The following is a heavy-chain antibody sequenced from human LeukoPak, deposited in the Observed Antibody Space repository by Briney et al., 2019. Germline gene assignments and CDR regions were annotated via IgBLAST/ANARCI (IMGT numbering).Heavy chain of an antibody. J-gene: IGHJ4*02. CDR1: GGSINSHY. CDR2: IFNTGNT. V-gene: IGHV4-59*11. Sequence: SETLSLTCSVSGGSINSHYWSWIRQPPGKRLEWIGYIFNTGNTNYNPSLASRVTMSVDTPRAQFFLRLSPVTVADTAIYYCASRPADTTWYGVFDYWSQGTLVTVSS. D-gene: IGHD3-10*01. CDR3: ASRPADTTWYGVFDY.